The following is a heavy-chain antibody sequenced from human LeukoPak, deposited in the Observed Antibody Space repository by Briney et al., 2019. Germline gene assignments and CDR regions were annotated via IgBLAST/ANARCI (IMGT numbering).Heavy chain of an antibody. CDR3: ARGPRITGNP. Sequence: ASVKVSCKASGYTVTSYDINWVRQATGQGLEWMGWMNPNSGKTGYAQKFQGRVTMPRNTSISTAYMELSSLRSEDTAVYYCARGPRITGNPWGQGTLVTVSS. CDR2: MNPNSGKT. J-gene: IGHJ5*02. CDR1: GYTVTSYD. V-gene: IGHV1-8*01. D-gene: IGHD1-20*01.